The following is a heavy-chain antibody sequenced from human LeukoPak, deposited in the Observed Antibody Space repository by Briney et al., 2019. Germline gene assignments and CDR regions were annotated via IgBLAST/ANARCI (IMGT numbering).Heavy chain of an antibody. CDR2: IYYSGST. CDR1: GGSISSYY. J-gene: IGHJ4*02. CDR3: ARLDYGGWFDY. Sequence: PSETLSLTCTVSGGSISSYYWSWIRQPPGKGLGWIGYIYYSGSTYYNPSLKSRVTISVDTSKNQFSLKLSSVTAADTAVYYCARLDYGGWFDYWGQGTLVTVSS. V-gene: IGHV4-59*12. D-gene: IGHD4-17*01.